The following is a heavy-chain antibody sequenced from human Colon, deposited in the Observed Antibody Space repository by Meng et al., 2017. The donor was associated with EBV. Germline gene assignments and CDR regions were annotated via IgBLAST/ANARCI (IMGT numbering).Heavy chain of an antibody. CDR2: IHHSGSA. J-gene: IGHJ4*02. Sequence: GRRQESGQGLCEPSQTLSLTCTVSGGSMSSGNYYWSWIRQPPGKGLEWIGYIHHSGSAYYNPSLKSRVSISVDTSKNQFSLNLNSMTAADTAVYYCASFDHIPRRNYFDYWGQGTLVTVSS. CDR1: GGSMSSGNYY. CDR3: ASFDHIPRRNYFDY. D-gene: IGHD2-21*01. V-gene: IGHV4-30-4*01.